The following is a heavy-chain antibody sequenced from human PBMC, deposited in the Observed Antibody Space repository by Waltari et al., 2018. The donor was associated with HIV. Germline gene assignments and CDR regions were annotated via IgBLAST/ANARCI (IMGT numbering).Heavy chain of an antibody. V-gene: IGHV3-7*01. CDR2: INQDATKK. J-gene: IGHJ6*02. Sequence: EALLVESGGGVVKPGGSLTLSCEASKFWFSRYWMVWVRQASGKGLEWVAKINQDATKKNDANAVKGRFSGSRDNGKYSVFLEMNRLRVQDTAVYFCARADQCGIFLDSYYGLDVWGRGTTVIVSS. D-gene: IGHD1-1*01. CDR1: KFWFSRYW. CDR3: ARADQCGIFLDSYYGLDV.